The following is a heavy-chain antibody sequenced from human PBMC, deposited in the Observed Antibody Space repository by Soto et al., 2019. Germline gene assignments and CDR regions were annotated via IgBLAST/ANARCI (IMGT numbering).Heavy chain of an antibody. V-gene: IGHV1-69*13. CDR1: GGTFSSYA. J-gene: IGHJ6*02. D-gene: IGHD5-12*01. CDR3: TSGFDFGGYDIWNYYGMDV. Sequence: GASVKVSCKASGGTFSSYAISWVRQAPGQGLEWMGGIIPIFGTANYAQKFQGRVTITADESTSTAYMELSSLRSEDTAVYYCTSGFDFGGYDIWNYYGMDVWGQGTTVTVSS. CDR2: IIPIFGTA.